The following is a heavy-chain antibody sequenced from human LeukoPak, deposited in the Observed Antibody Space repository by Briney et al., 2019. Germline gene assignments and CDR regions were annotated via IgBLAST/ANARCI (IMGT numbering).Heavy chain of an antibody. V-gene: IGHV3-53*01. CDR2: IYSGGST. Sequence: GGSLRLSCAASGFTVSSNYMSWVRQAPGKGLEWVSVIYSGGSTYYADSVKGRFTISRDNSKNTLYLQMNSLRAEDTAVYYCARAGLVYYFDYWGQGTLVTVSS. CDR1: GFTVSSNY. CDR3: ARAGLVYYFDY. D-gene: IGHD3/OR15-3a*01. J-gene: IGHJ4*02.